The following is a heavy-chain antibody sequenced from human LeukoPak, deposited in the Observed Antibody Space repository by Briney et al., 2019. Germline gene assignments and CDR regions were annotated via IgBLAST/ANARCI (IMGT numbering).Heavy chain of an antibody. Sequence: GESLKISCKGSGYSFTSYCIGWVRQMPGKGLEWMGIIYPGDSDPRYSPSFQGQVTISVDKSISTAYLQWSSLKASDTAMYYCAGLFYYDSSGYYGAYWGQGTLVTVPS. J-gene: IGHJ4*02. CDR1: GYSFTSYC. CDR3: AGLFYYDSSGYYGAY. V-gene: IGHV5-51*01. CDR2: IYPGDSDP. D-gene: IGHD3-22*01.